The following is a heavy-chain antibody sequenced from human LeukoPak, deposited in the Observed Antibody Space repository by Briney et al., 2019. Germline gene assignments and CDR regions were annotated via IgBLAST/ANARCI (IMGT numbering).Heavy chain of an antibody. CDR3: AKRNPLTSSWYYFDY. Sequence: GSLRLSCEGFGFTFSSYAMSWVRQAPGKGQEWVSTIGSSGGSTFYADSVKGRFTISRDNSKNTLYLQMSSLRAEDTAMYYCAKRNPLTSSWYYFDYWGQGTLVTVSS. CDR2: IGSSGGST. CDR1: GFTFSSYA. J-gene: IGHJ4*02. D-gene: IGHD6-13*01. V-gene: IGHV3-23*01.